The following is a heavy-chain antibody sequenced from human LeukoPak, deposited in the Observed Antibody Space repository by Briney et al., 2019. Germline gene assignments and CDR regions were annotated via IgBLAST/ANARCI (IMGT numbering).Heavy chain of an antibody. D-gene: IGHD6-19*01. Sequence: PGGSLRLSFSASGFTFSSYAMHCVPEAPHKGLEWVSGISYDGSDNYYAASVKRRLTISRDNSKNTFYLQMNSLRAEDTAEYYCARGVGIAVAGTFDYWGQGTLVTVSS. V-gene: IGHV3-30*04. CDR2: ISYDGSDN. J-gene: IGHJ4*02. CDR3: ARGVGIAVAGTFDY. CDR1: GFTFSSYA.